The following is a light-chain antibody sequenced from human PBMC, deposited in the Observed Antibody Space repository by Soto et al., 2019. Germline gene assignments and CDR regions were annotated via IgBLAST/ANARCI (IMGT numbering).Light chain of an antibody. V-gene: IGKV3D-20*02. CDR3: QQSYSTPLT. J-gene: IGKJ4*01. Sequence: EIVMTQSPAALSLSPGERATLSCRASQSLSNNIYLAWYQQKPGQAPRLLIYGASSRATGIPNRFSGSGSGTDFTLTISSLQPEDFATYYCQQSYSTPLTFGGGTKVDIK. CDR2: GAS. CDR1: QSLSNNIY.